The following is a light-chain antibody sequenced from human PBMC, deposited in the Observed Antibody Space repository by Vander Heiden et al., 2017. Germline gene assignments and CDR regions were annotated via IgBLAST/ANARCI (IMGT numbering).Light chain of an antibody. V-gene: IGLV3-1*01. CDR1: KLGDKY. Sequence: SYELTQPPSVSVSPGQTASITCSGDKLGDKYACWYQQKPGQSPVLVIYQDSKRPSGNPERFSGSNSGNTATLTISGTQAMDEADYYCQAWDSSTVVFGGGTKLTGL. CDR3: QAWDSSTVV. CDR2: QDS. J-gene: IGLJ2*01.